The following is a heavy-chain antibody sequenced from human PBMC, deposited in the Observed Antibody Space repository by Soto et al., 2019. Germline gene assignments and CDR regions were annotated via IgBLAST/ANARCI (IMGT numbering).Heavy chain of an antibody. J-gene: IGHJ6*02. CDR2: INHSGST. CDR1: Y. D-gene: IGHD3-10*01. V-gene: IGHV4-34*01. Sequence: YRSWIRQPPGKGLEWIGEINHSGSTNYNPSLKSRVTISVATSKNQFSLKLSSVTAADTAVYYCARIDGYYGSGSYYNAVSTSRRYSNATDVWGQRTT. CDR3: ARIDGYYGSGSYYNAVSTSRRYSNATDV.